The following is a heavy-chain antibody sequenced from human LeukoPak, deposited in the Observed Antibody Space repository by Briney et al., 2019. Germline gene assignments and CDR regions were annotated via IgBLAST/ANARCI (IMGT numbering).Heavy chain of an antibody. D-gene: IGHD6-13*01. V-gene: IGHV1-18*01. J-gene: IGHJ4*02. CDR1: GYTFLSYG. CDR3: ARADKQQLVTYFDY. CDR2: LSTYNENT. Sequence: APVKVSCKASGYTFLSYGISWVRQAPGQGLEWMGWLSTYNENTNFAQRFQGRVSMTTDTPTSTAYMELRSLRSDDTAVYYCARADKQQLVTYFDYWGQGTLVTVSS.